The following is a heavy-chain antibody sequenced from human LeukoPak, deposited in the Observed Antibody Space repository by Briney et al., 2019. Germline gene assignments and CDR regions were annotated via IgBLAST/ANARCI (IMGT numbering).Heavy chain of an antibody. V-gene: IGHV3-33*01. J-gene: IGHJ3*02. CDR1: GFTFSTYG. D-gene: IGHD3-22*01. Sequence: GRSLRLSCAASGFTFSTYGMHWVRQAPSKGLEWVAVIWYDGSIKYYEDSVKGRFTISRDNSKITLYLQMNSLRAEDTAVYYCARDLEDSSPFGAFDMWGQGTMVTVSS. CDR3: ARDLEDSSPFGAFDM. CDR2: IWYDGSIK.